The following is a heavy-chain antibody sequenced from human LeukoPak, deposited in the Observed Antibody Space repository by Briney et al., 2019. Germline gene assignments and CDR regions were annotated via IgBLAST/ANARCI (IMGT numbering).Heavy chain of an antibody. Sequence: GSLRLSCAVSGITLSNYGMSWVRQPPGRGLEWVAGISDSGGSTNYADSVKGRFTISRDNPKNTLYLQMNNLRAEDTAVYFCAKRGVVIRVILVGFHKEAYYFDSWGQGALVTVSS. CDR1: GITLSNYG. CDR3: AKRGVVIRVILVGFHKEAYYFDS. CDR2: ISDSGGST. V-gene: IGHV3-23*01. J-gene: IGHJ4*02. D-gene: IGHD3-22*01.